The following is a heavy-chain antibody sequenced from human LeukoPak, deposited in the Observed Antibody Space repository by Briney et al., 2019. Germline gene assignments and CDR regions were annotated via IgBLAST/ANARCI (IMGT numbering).Heavy chain of an antibody. CDR3: ARSELLWFGGVNSGFDY. D-gene: IGHD3-10*01. V-gene: IGHV4-59*01. CDR1: GGSIRSYY. J-gene: IGHJ4*02. Sequence: SETLSLTCTVSGGSIRSYYWSWIRQPPGKGLEWIGYVYYSGSTNYNPSLKSRVTISVDTSENQFSLKLSSVTAADTAVYYCARSELLWFGGVNSGFDYWGQGTLVTVSS. CDR2: VYYSGST.